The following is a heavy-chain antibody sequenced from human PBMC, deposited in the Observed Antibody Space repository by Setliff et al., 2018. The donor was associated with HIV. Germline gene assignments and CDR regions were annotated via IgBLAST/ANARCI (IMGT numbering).Heavy chain of an antibody. CDR2: IIPLFGTS. D-gene: IGHD3-10*01. CDR1: GGTFNNYA. J-gene: IGHJ4*02. CDR3: ATVFYYDSESFSLDY. Sequence: ASVKVSCKASGGTFNNYAISWVRQAPGQGLEWVGGIIPLFGTSNYALKFQGRVTITANESTNTAHMELSSLRSEDTAMYYCATVFYYDSESFSLDYWGQGMLVTVSS. V-gene: IGHV1-69*13.